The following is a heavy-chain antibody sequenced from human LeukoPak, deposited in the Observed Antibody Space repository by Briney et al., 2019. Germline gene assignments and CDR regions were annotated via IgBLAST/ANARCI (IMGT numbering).Heavy chain of an antibody. Sequence: GESLRLSCAASGFTFSSYSMNWVRQAPGKGLEWVSSISSSSLYIYYADSVKGRLTISRDNSKNTLYLQMSSLRAEDTAVYYCAKAGYSYGFYYYYMDVWGKGTTVTVSS. V-gene: IGHV3-21*04. CDR3: AKAGYSYGFYYYYMDV. CDR1: GFTFSSYS. J-gene: IGHJ6*03. CDR2: ISSSSLYI. D-gene: IGHD5-18*01.